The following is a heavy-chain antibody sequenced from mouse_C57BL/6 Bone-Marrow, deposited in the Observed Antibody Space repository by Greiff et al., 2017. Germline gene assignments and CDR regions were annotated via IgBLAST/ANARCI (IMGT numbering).Heavy chain of an antibody. CDR1: GFTFSDYY. D-gene: IGHD2-3*01. CDR3: ARGDGYYGGFAY. CDR2: ISNGGGST. Sequence: EVKLVESGGGLVQPGGSLKLSCAASGFTFSDYYMYWVRQTPETRLEWVAYISNGGGSTYYPDTVKGRFTISRDNAKNTLYLQMSRLKSEDTAMYYCARGDGYYGGFAYWGQGTLVTVSA. V-gene: IGHV5-12*01. J-gene: IGHJ3*01.